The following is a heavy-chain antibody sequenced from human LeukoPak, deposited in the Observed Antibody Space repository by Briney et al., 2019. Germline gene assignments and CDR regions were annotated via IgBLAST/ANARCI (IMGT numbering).Heavy chain of an antibody. CDR3: ARQAYSSGWLFDY. V-gene: IGHV4-59*08. Sequence: PSETLSLTCTVSGGSISSYCWSWIRQPPGKGLEWIGYVYYSGSTNYNPSLKSRVTISVDTSKNQFSLKLSSVTAADTAVYYCARQAYSSGWLFDYWGQGTLVTVSS. J-gene: IGHJ4*02. D-gene: IGHD6-19*01. CDR1: GGSISSYC. CDR2: VYYSGST.